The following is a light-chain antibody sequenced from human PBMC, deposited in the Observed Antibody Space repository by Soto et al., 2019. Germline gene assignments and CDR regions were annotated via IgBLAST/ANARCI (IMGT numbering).Light chain of an antibody. J-gene: IGKJ1*01. CDR1: QSISSSY. CDR2: GAS. V-gene: IGKV3-20*01. Sequence: EIVLTQSPGTLSLFPGERATLSCRASQSISSSYLACYQQKPVQAPRLLIYGASSRAPGIPERFSGAGSATDFTLTISRLEPEDFAVYYCHQYGSAPAWTFGQGTKVEIK. CDR3: HQYGSAPAWT.